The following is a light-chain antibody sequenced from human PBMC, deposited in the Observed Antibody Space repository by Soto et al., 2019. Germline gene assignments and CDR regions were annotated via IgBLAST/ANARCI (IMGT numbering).Light chain of an antibody. V-gene: IGLV3-21*04. CDR3: QVWDSSADHPGA. Sequence: SYELTQPPSVSVAPGKTASITCGGNNIGSKTVYWYQQKPGQAPVLVIYYDIDRPSGIPERFSGSNSGNTATLTISRVEAGDEADYYCQVWDSSADHPGAFGGGTKLTVL. J-gene: IGLJ2*01. CDR1: NIGSKT. CDR2: YDI.